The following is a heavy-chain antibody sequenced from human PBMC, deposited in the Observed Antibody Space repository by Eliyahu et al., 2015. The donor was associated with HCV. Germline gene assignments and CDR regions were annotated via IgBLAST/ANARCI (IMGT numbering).Heavy chain of an antibody. J-gene: IGHJ5*02. CDR2: INPSSGAT. CDR3: ARGHNWNYRENWFDP. CDR1: GYTFTGHY. V-gene: IGHV1-2*02. D-gene: IGHD1-7*01. Sequence: QVQLVQSGAEVKKPGASVKVSCKASGYTFTGHYMHWVRQAPGQGLEWMGWINPSSGATNYARKFQDRVTMTRDTSISTAYMELSRLRSDDTAVYYCARGHNWNYRENWFDPWGQGTLV.